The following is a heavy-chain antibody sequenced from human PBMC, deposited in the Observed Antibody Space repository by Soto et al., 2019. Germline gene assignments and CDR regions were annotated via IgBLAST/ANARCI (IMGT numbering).Heavy chain of an antibody. CDR1: GFTFSSYS. CDR3: ARSRRLVRGSYYYYGMDV. CDR2: ISSSSSYI. Sequence: PGGSLRLSCAASGFTFSSYSINWVRQAPGKGLEWVSSISSSSSYIYYADSVKGRFTISRDNAKNSLYLQMNSLRAEDTAVYYCARSRRLVRGSYYYYGMDVWGQGTTVTVSS. V-gene: IGHV3-21*01. D-gene: IGHD3-10*01. J-gene: IGHJ6*02.